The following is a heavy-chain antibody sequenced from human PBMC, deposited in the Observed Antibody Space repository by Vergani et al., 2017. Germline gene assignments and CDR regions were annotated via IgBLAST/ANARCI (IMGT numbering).Heavy chain of an antibody. CDR1: GFTFSSYS. J-gene: IGHJ4*02. Sequence: VQLVESGGGLVKPGGSLRLSCAASGFTFSSYSMNWVRQAPGKGLEWVAVISYDGSNKYYADSVKGRFTISRDNSKNTLYLQMNSLRAEDTAVYYCARDRVWFGEEYYFDYWGQGTLVTVSS. CDR3: ARDRVWFGEEYYFDY. D-gene: IGHD3-10*01. CDR2: ISYDGSNK. V-gene: IGHV3-30*03.